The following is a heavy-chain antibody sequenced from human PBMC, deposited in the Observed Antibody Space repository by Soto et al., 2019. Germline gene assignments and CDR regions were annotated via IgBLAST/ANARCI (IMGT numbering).Heavy chain of an antibody. CDR1: GGSFSGYY. Sequence: LETLSLTCAVYGGSFSGYYWSWIRQPPGKGLEWIGEINHSGSTNYNPSLKSRVTISVDTSKNQFSLKLSSVTAADTAVYYCARVALGTRYCTNGVCYFDYWGQGTLVTVSS. CDR2: INHSGST. J-gene: IGHJ4*02. V-gene: IGHV4-34*01. CDR3: ARVALGTRYCTNGVCYFDY. D-gene: IGHD2-8*01.